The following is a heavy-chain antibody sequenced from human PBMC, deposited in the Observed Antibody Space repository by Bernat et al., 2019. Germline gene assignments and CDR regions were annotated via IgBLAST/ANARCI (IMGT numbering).Heavy chain of an antibody. V-gene: IGHV3-30-3*01. CDR1: GFTFGNYA. CDR2: ISYDGSNK. CDR3: ARGDYDSSGYLF. J-gene: IGHJ4*02. D-gene: IGHD3-22*01. Sequence: EQLLESGGGLVQPGGSLRLSCAASGFTFGNYAMTWVRQAPGKGREWVAVISYDGSNKYYADSVKGRFTISRDNSKNTLYLQMNSLRAEDTAVYYCARGDYDSSGYLFWGQGTLVTVSS.